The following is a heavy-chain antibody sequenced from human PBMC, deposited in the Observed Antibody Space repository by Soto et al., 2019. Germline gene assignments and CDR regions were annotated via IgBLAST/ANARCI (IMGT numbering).Heavy chain of an antibody. CDR1: AGSIISTTYY. D-gene: IGHD6-19*01. CDR2: IYYSGST. CDR3: ARGAGYSSGWYNY. V-gene: IGHV4-61*05. Sequence: PSETLSLTCIVSAGSIISTTYYWGWIRQPPGKGLEWIGYIYYSGSTNYNPSLKSRVTISVDTSKNQFSLKLSSVTAADTAVYYCARGAGYSSGWYNYWGQGTLVTVSS. J-gene: IGHJ4*02.